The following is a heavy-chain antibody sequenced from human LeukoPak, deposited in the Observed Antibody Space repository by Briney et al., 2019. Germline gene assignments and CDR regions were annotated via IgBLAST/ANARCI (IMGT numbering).Heavy chain of an antibody. V-gene: IGHV4-4*02. J-gene: IGHJ5*02. Sequence: SGTLSLTCAVSGDSISSSNWWSWVRQPPGKGLEWIGEIYHSGSTNYTPSLKSRFTISVDKSKNQFSLQLSSVTAADTAVYYCARVGRSTWYVPSWGQGTLVTVSS. CDR2: IYHSGST. CDR1: GDSISSSNW. D-gene: IGHD6-13*01. CDR3: ARVGRSTWYVPS.